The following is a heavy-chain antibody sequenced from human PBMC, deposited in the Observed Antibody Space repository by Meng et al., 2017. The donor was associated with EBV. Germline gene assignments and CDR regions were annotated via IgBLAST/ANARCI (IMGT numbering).Heavy chain of an antibody. CDR2: LIPMSGAP. CDR1: GGPFRSDA. V-gene: IGHV1-69*01. J-gene: IGHJ4*02. Sequence: QVQVEQSGAEVKRPGSSVKISCKTSGGPFRSDAVSWVRQGPGQGLEWLGGLIPMSGAPHYAQKFQDRVTITADEYTRTHYMELSSLRSDDTAMYYCAKDLRGYSSGWYDYWGQGTLVTVSS. CDR3: AKDLRGYSSGWYDY. D-gene: IGHD6-19*01.